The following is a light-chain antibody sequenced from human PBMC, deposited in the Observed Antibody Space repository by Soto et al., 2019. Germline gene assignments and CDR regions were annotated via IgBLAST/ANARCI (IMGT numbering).Light chain of an antibody. CDR3: QQYGSLRT. V-gene: IGKV3-20*01. CDR1: QTVSNY. CDR2: GAS. J-gene: IGKJ1*01. Sequence: EIVLTQSTGALSLSPGERACLSCRASQTVSNYLAWYQQKPGQAPRFLSDGASSMATGIPDRFSGSGAGTGFSLTIRRLEPEEFAVYYWQQYGSLRTFVQGTKV.